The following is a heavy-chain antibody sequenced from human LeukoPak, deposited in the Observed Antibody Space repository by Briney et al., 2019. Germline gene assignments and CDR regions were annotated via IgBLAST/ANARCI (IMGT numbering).Heavy chain of an antibody. J-gene: IGHJ4*02. Sequence: PGGSLRLSCAASGFTFSSYWMSWVRQAPGKGLEWVANFKQDVSEKYYVDSVKGRFTISRDNAKNSLYLQMNSLRAEDTAVYYCARASRSYDFWSGYKFGDYWGQGTLVTVSS. D-gene: IGHD3-3*01. V-gene: IGHV3-7*01. CDR3: ARASRSYDFWSGYKFGDY. CDR1: GFTFSSYW. CDR2: FKQDVSEK.